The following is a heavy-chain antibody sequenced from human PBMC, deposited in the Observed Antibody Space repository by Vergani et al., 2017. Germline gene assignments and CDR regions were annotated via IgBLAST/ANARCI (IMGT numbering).Heavy chain of an antibody. CDR3: ASDTHSGQRAGR. Sequence: QVQLQESGPGLVKSSETLSLTCSVSFDSIRNPYCNWIRQPPGKGLEWIGSIHYSENTNYNPSLMTRVTISVDTSKNQFSLTLTSVTAADTAVYYCASDTHSGQRAGRWGQGILVTVTS. CDR2: IHYSENT. J-gene: IGHJ4*02. V-gene: IGHV4-59*11. CDR1: FDSIRNPY. D-gene: IGHD6-19*01.